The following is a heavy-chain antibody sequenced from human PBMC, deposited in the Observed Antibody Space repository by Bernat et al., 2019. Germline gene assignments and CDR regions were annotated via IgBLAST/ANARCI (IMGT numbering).Heavy chain of an antibody. V-gene: IGHV3-74*01. D-gene: IGHD2-15*01. CDR2: INSDGSST. Sequence: EVQLVESGGGLVQPGGSLRLSCAASGFTFSSYWMHWVRQAPGKGLVWVSRINSDGSSTSYADSVKGRFTIYRDNAKNTLYLQMNSLRAEDTAVYYCARGVYCSGGSCYSPGFDYWGQGTLVTVSS. CDR3: ARGVYCSGGSCYSPGFDY. J-gene: IGHJ4*02. CDR1: GFTFSSYW.